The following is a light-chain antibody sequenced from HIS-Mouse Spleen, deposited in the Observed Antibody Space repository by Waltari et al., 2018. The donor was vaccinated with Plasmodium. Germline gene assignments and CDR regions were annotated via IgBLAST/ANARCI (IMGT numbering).Light chain of an antibody. Sequence: EIVMTQSPATLSVSPGERATLSGRASQSVSSNLAWYQQKPGQAPRLLIYGASTRATGIPAMFSGSGSGTEFTLTISSLQSEDFAVYYCQQYNNWSFTFGPGTKVDIK. V-gene: IGKV3-15*01. CDR2: GAS. CDR1: QSVSSN. CDR3: QQYNNWSFT. J-gene: IGKJ3*01.